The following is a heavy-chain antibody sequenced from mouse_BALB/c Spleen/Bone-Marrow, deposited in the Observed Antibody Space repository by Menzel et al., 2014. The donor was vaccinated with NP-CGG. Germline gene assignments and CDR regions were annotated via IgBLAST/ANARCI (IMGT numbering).Heavy chain of an antibody. Sequence: QVQLQQSGAEPVRPGTSVKISCKASGYTFTNYWLGWIKQRPGHGLEWIGDFYPGGGYTNYNEEFKGKATLTADASSSTAYMQLSSLTSEDSAVYFCARTAYFDYWGQGTTLTVSS. J-gene: IGHJ2*01. CDR2: FYPGGGYT. CDR3: ARTAYFDY. CDR1: GYTFTNYW. V-gene: IGHV1-63*02.